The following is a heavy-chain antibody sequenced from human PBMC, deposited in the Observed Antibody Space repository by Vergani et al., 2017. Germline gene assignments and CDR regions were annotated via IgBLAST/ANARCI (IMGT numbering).Heavy chain of an antibody. D-gene: IGHD3-3*01. CDR3: ARGGYYDFWTPRPTQKMDV. CDR2: ISWNSGAV. V-gene: IGHV3-9*01. Sequence: EVDLVESGGGLAQPGGSLRLSCEASGITFWKFGMHWVRQGPGKGLEWVSGISWNSGAVDYADSVRGRFTISRDNAKNSLFLEMNSLRFEDTAVYYCARGGYYDFWTPRPTQKMDVWGKGTTVTVSS. CDR1: GITFWKFG. J-gene: IGHJ6*04.